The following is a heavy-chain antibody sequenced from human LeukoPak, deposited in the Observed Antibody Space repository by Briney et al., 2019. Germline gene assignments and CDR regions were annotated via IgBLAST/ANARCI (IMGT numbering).Heavy chain of an antibody. Sequence: SLRPSCAHSGFTPTTEAISWLRQAARHRLEWVSAISGSVGSTYHTDSVKGRFTISRHKSSHTMYLQMNSLISTEPTVYYLAKDLGGGSSDWGQGTLVTVSS. V-gene: IGHV3-23*01. CDR1: GFTPTTEA. J-gene: IGHJ4*02. CDR3: AKDLGGGSSD. D-gene: IGHD3-16*01. CDR2: ISGSVGST.